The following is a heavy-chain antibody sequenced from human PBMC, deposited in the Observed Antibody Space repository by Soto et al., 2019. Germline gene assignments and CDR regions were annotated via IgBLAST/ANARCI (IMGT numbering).Heavy chain of an antibody. CDR1: GYSFTTYW. Sequence: GESLKISCKGSGYSFTTYWIGWVHQMPGKGLEWMGIIYPGDSDTTYSPSFQGQVTISADKSISTAYLQWSSLKASDTAMYYCARKVYSSSAFVDYWGQGTLVTVSS. CDR3: ARKVYSSSAFVDY. J-gene: IGHJ4*02. CDR2: IYPGDSDT. V-gene: IGHV5-51*07. D-gene: IGHD6-6*01.